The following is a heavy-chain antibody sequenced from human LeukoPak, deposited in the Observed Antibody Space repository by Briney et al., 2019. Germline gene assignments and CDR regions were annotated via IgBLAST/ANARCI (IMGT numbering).Heavy chain of an antibody. CDR3: ARVYYSGSSYVGFDY. Sequence: GGSLRLSCAASGFTVSSNYMSWVRQAPPKELEWVSVIYSGDSTYYADSVKGRFTISRDNSKNTLYLQMNSLRAEDTAVYYCARVYYSGSSYVGFDYWGQGTLVTVSS. V-gene: IGHV3-53*01. D-gene: IGHD1-26*01. J-gene: IGHJ4*02. CDR2: IYSGDST. CDR1: GFTVSSNY.